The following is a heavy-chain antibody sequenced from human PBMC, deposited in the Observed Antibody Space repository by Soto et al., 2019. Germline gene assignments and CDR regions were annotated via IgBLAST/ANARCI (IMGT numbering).Heavy chain of an antibody. Sequence: TLSLTCAVSGGSISSGGYSWSWIRQPPGKGLEWIGYISHSGSTYYNPSLKSRVTISVDRSKNQFSLKLSSVTAADTAMYYCASGSHVPHYWGQGTLVTVSS. CDR1: GGSISSGGYS. V-gene: IGHV4-30-2*01. D-gene: IGHD6-6*01. CDR2: ISHSGST. J-gene: IGHJ4*02. CDR3: ASGSHVPHY.